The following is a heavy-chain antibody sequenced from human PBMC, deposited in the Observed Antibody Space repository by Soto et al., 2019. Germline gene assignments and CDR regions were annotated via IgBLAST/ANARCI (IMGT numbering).Heavy chain of an antibody. CDR3: ARDLAAGDH. D-gene: IGHD6-13*01. Sequence: QVQLVQSGAEVKKPGASVKLSCRTSGYTFTHYYIHWVRQAPGQGLEWLAIINPASGSTNYAQDFPGSLTLTMDTSTTTVYMELSGLRAEDTAIFYCARDLAAGDHWGQGTLVTVSS. CDR2: INPASGST. V-gene: IGHV1-46*01. CDR1: GYTFTHYY. J-gene: IGHJ4*02.